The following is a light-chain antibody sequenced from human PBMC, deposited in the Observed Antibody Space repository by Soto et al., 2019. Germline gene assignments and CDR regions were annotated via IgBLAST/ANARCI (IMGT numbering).Light chain of an antibody. CDR1: QSVSSSY. Sequence: EIVLTQSPGTLSLSPGERATLSCRASQSVSSSYLAWYQQKPAQAPRLLIYGASSRATGIPYRFSGSGSGTDFTLTISRLEPEDFAVYYCQQYGSSPLYTFGQGTKLEIK. V-gene: IGKV3-20*01. CDR3: QQYGSSPLYT. J-gene: IGKJ2*01. CDR2: GAS.